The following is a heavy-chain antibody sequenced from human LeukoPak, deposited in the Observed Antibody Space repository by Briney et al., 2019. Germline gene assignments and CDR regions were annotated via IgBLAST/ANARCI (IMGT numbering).Heavy chain of an antibody. V-gene: IGHV4-30-2*01. J-gene: IGHJ4*02. CDR3: ARVGIGYGSMYYFDY. Sequence: SETLSLTCAVSGGSISSGGYSWSWIRQPPGKGLEWIGYIYHSGSTYYNPSLKSRVTISVDRSKNQFSLKLSSVTAADTAAYYCARVGIGYGSMYYFDYWGQGTLVTVSS. D-gene: IGHD3-10*01. CDR1: GGSISSGGYS. CDR2: IYHSGST.